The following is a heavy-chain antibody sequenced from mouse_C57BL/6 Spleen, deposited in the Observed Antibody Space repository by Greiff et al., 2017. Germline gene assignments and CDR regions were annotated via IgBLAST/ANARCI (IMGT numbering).Heavy chain of an antibody. CDR2: IYPGSGNT. D-gene: IGHD4-1*01. Sequence: VKLMESGPELVKPGASVKISCKASGYSFTSYYIHWVKQRPGQGLEWIGWIYPGSGNTKYNEKFKGKATLTADTSSSTAYMQLSSLTSEDSAVYYCARGDGTRWYFDVWGTGTTVTVSS. V-gene: IGHV1-66*01. CDR3: ARGDGTRWYFDV. J-gene: IGHJ1*03. CDR1: GYSFTSYY.